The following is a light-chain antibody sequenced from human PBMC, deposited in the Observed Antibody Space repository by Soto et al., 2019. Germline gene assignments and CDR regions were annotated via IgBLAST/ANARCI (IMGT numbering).Light chain of an antibody. V-gene: IGKV2D-29*02. J-gene: IGKJ5*01. CDR2: EVS. Sequence: DVVMTQSPLSLPVTLGQPASTSCNSXQSLLHITGETFLFWYLQKPGQSPQLLIYEVSTRVSGVPDRFSGSGSGTDFTLEISRVETDDVGIYYCMQSTQLPPTFGQGTRLEIK. CDR1: QSLLHITGETF. CDR3: MQSTQLPPT.